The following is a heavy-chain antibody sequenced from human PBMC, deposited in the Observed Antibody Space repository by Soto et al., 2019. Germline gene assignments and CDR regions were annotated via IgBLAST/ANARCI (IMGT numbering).Heavy chain of an antibody. V-gene: IGHV3-30-3*01. J-gene: IGHJ4*02. D-gene: IGHD5-18*01. CDR1: GFTFSNYA. CDR3: ARGPIGDAAMVTNYFDY. Sequence: GGSLRLSCAASGFTFSNYAIHWVRQSPGKGLEWVAVLSYDSNNKHYADSVKGRFTISRDNSKNTLFLQLNSLRTEDTAVYYCARGPIGDAAMVTNYFDYWGQGTLVTVSS. CDR2: LSYDSNNK.